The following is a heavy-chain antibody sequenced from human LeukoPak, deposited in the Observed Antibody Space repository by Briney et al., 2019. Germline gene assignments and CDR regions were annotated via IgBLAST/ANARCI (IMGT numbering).Heavy chain of an antibody. CDR1: GYTFTSYG. CDR3: ARGIYYYGSGSYFSIYYYYYMDV. D-gene: IGHD3-10*01. J-gene: IGHJ6*03. Sequence: ASVKVSCKASGYTFTSYGISWVRQAPGQGLEWMGWISAYNGNTNYAQKLQGRVTMTTDTSTSTAYMELRSLRSDDTAVYYCARGIYYYGSGSYFSIYYYYYMDVWGKGTTVTISS. CDR2: ISAYNGNT. V-gene: IGHV1-18*01.